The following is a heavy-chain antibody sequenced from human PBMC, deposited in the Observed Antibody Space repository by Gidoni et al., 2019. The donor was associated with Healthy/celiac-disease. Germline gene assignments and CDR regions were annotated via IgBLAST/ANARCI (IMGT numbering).Heavy chain of an antibody. V-gene: IGHV3-49*03. Sequence: EVQLVESGGGLVQPGRSLRLSCTASGFTFGDYAMSWFRQAPGKGLEWVGFIRSKAYGGTTEYAASVKGRFTISRDDSKSIAYLQMNSLKTEDTAVYYCTRDPIRGYSGYDEGYYFDYWGQGTLVTVSS. CDR3: TRDPIRGYSGYDEGYYFDY. CDR2: IRSKAYGGTT. D-gene: IGHD5-12*01. CDR1: GFTFGDYA. J-gene: IGHJ4*02.